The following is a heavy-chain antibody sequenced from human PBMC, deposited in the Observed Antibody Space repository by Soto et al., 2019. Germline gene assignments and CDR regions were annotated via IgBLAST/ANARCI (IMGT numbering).Heavy chain of an antibody. Sequence: QVQLVQSGAEVKKPGASVKVSCKASGYAFTSNPIQLVRQAPGQSLEWVGWINVGNGDTRYSQKFQGRVTITRDTSASTVYMELSSLRSEDTAVYYCARDQGMLIFGGLMTKVRYYYGMDVWGQGTTVTVS. D-gene: IGHD3-16*01. CDR3: ARDQGMLIFGGLMTKVRYYYGMDV. CDR1: GYAFTSNP. CDR2: INVGNGDT. J-gene: IGHJ6*02. V-gene: IGHV1-3*01.